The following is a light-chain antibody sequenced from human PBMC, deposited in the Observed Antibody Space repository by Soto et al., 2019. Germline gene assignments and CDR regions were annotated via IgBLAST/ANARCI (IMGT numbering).Light chain of an antibody. Sequence: DIQMTQSPSTLSASVGDRVSITCRASQSISNWLAWYQQRPGKAPKLLIYDASTFETGVPSRFSGSASGTEFTLTIISLQPDDFATEYCHQYNSYLGTFGQGTKVEIK. V-gene: IGKV1-5*01. CDR2: DAS. CDR3: HQYNSYLGT. J-gene: IGKJ1*01. CDR1: QSISNW.